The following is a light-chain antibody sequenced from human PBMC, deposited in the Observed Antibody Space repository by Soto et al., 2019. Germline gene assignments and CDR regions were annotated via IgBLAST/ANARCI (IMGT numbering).Light chain of an antibody. V-gene: IGKV3-20*01. CDR2: DAS. CDR3: QQYVERSPIT. CDR1: QSVSSSY. J-gene: IGKJ5*01. Sequence: EIVLTQSPATLSLSPGERATLSCRASQSVSSSYLAWYQQKPGQAPRLLIYDASNRATGIPARFSGGGSGTDFTLTINSLEPEDFAVYHCQQYVERSPITFGQGTRLEIK.